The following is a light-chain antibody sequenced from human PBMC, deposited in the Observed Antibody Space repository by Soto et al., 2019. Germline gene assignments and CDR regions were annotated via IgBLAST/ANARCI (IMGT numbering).Light chain of an antibody. V-gene: IGKV3-20*01. J-gene: IGKJ1*01. CDR2: CAS. CDR3: QQYGSSIHT. Sequence: EIVLAQFPGTLSLSPGERATLSCRASQSVGSNYLAWYQHRPGQPHNLLIFCASHSAPDIPDRFSGIGSGIDVTFNISRLEPEDFAVYYCQQYGSSIHTFGQGTKMEIK. CDR1: QSVGSNY.